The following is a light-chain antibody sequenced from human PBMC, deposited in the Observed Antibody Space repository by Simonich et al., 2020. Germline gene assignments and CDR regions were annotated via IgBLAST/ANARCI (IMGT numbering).Light chain of an antibody. CDR2: KDN. J-gene: IGLJ3*02. CDR1: SGSIASNS. Sequence: NFMLTQPHSVSESPWKTVTISCTRSSGSIASNSVQWYQQRPGSTPTTVIYKDNPIPSGVPDRFSSSIDSSSTSATLTISGLKTEDEADYYCQSYDSSIWVFGGGTKLTVL. CDR3: QSYDSSIWV. V-gene: IGLV6-57*01.